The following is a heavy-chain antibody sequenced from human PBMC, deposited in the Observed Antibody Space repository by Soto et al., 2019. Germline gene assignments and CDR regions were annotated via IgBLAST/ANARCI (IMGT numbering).Heavy chain of an antibody. V-gene: IGHV3-72*01. CDR1: GFTFGDHY. CDR3: TRVKYIGSHSGPWDS. J-gene: IGHJ4*02. CDR2: SRNKANGYTT. D-gene: IGHD1-26*01. Sequence: GGSLRLSCTASGFTFGDHYMDWVRQAPGKGLEWVGRSRNKANGYTTEYAASVRGRFTVSRDDSKNSLFLQMDSLKTEDTAVYFCTRVKYIGSHSGPWDSWGQGTLVTVSS.